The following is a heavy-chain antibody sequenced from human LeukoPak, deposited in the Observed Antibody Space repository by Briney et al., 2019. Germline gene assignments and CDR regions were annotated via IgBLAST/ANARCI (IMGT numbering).Heavy chain of an antibody. CDR3: ARDVWRGYYYFDY. V-gene: IGHV4-59*01. CDR1: GGSISSYY. D-gene: IGHD3-3*01. Sequence: SETLSLTCTVSGGSISSYYWSWIRQPPGKGLEWIGYIYYSGSTNYNPSLKSRVTISVDTSKNQFSLKLSSVTAADTAVYYCARDVWRGYYYFDYWGQGTLVTVSS. J-gene: IGHJ4*02. CDR2: IYYSGST.